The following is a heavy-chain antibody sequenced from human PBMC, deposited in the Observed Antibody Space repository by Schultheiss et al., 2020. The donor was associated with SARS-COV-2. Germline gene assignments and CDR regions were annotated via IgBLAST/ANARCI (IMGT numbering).Heavy chain of an antibody. D-gene: IGHD6-13*01. CDR1: GYTFTSYG. CDR3: ARDLRVAAASQTYYYYGMDV. CDR2: MNPDSGDT. J-gene: IGHJ6*02. Sequence: ASVKVSCKASGYTFTSYGISWVRQATGQGLEWMGWMNPDSGDTNYAQKFQGWVTMTRDTSISTAYMELSRLRSDDTAVYYCARDLRVAAASQTYYYYGMDVWGQGTTVTVAS. V-gene: IGHV1-2*04.